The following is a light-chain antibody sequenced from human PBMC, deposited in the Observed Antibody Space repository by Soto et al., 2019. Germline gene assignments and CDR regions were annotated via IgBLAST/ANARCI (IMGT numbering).Light chain of an antibody. Sequence: QSVLTQPPSVSAAPVQKVTISCSGSSSNIGNKYVSWYQQLPGTAPKLLIYDNSKRPSGIPDRFSGSKSGTSATLDITGLQTGDEADYYCGTWDSSLSVGVFGGGTKLTVL. CDR3: GTWDSSLSVGV. J-gene: IGLJ2*01. V-gene: IGLV1-51*01. CDR2: DNS. CDR1: SSNIGNKY.